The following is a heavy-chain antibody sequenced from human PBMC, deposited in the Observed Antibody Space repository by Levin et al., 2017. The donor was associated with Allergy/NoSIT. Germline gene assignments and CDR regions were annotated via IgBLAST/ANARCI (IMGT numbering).Heavy chain of an antibody. J-gene: IGHJ4*02. CDR1: GGSFSGYY. Sequence: SETLSLTCAVYGGSFSGYYWSWIRQPPGKGLEWIGEINHSGSTNYNPSLKSRVTISVDTSKNQFSLKLSSVTAADTAVYYCARGVRVVRNIDYWGQGTLVTVSS. CDR3: ARGVRVVRNIDY. D-gene: IGHD2-21*01. CDR2: INHSGST. V-gene: IGHV4-34*01.